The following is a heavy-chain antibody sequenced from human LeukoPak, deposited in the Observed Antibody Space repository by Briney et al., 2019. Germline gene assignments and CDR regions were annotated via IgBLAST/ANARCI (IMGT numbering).Heavy chain of an antibody. CDR1: GGSISSGSYY. Sequence: PSETLSLTCTVSGGSISSGSYYWGWIRQPPGKGLEWIGNIYHSGSTYYNPSLKSRVTISIDTSKNQFSLKLTSVTAADTAVYYCARIDWHLRGDAFDIWGQGTMVTVSS. CDR3: ARIDWHLRGDAFDI. V-gene: IGHV4-39*07. D-gene: IGHD3-9*01. CDR2: IYHSGST. J-gene: IGHJ3*02.